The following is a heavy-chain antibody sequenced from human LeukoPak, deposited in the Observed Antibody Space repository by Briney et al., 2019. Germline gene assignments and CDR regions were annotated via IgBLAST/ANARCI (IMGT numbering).Heavy chain of an antibody. J-gene: IGHJ4*02. V-gene: IGHV4-34*01. CDR3: ARVRYYYGSGSYYRYYFDY. CDR2: INHSGST. D-gene: IGHD3-10*01. Sequence: SETLSFTCAVYGGSFSGYYWSWIRQPPGKGLEWIGEINHSGSTNYNPSLKSRVTISVDTSKNQFSLKLSSVTAADTAVYYCARVRYYYGSGSYYRYYFDYWGQGTLVTVSS. CDR1: GGSFSGYY.